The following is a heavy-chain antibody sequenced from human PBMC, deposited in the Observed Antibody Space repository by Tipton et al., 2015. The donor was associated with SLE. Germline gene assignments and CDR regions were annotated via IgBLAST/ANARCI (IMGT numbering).Heavy chain of an antibody. J-gene: IGHJ4*02. V-gene: IGHV4-59*01. Sequence: TLSLTCTVSGGSISSYYWSWIRQPPGKGLEWIGYIYYSGSTNYNPSLKSRVTISVDTSKNQFSLKLSSVTAADTAVYYCAREVGHYYDSSGYDYWGQGTLGTVSS. CDR3: AREVGHYYDSSGYDY. D-gene: IGHD3-22*01. CDR2: IYYSGST. CDR1: GGSISSYY.